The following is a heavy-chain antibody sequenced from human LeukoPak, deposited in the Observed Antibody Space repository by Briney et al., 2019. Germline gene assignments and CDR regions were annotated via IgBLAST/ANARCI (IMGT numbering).Heavy chain of an antibody. J-gene: IGHJ6*03. CDR3: AKDGNPGAYYYYYREV. CDR2: INHSGST. CDR1: GGSFSNYY. Sequence: SETLSLTCAVYGGSFSNYYWSWIRQPPGKGLEWIGEINHSGSTNYNPSLKSRVTISVHTSRNQFSLRLSSVTAADTAVYYCAKDGNPGAYYYYYREVGGKGPRSPSP. V-gene: IGHV4-34*01. D-gene: IGHD1-26*01.